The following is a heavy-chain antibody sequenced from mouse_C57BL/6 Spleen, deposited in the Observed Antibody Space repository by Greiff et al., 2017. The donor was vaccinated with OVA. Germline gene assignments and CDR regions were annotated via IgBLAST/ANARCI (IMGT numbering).Heavy chain of an antibody. Sequence: VKLVESGPGLVQPSQSLSITCTVSGFSLTSYGVHWVRQSPGKGLEWLGVIWRGGSTDYNAAFMSRLSITKDNSKSQVFFKMNSLQADDTAIYYCAKNNYGSSYEGAMDCWGQGTSVTVSS. V-gene: IGHV2-5*01. D-gene: IGHD1-1*01. J-gene: IGHJ4*01. CDR2: IWRGGST. CDR1: GFSLTSYG. CDR3: AKNNYGSSYEGAMDC.